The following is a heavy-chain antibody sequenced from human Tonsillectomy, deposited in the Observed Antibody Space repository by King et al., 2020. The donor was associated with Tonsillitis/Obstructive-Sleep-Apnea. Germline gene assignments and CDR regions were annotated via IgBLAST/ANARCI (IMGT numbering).Heavy chain of an antibody. V-gene: IGHV3-73*01. D-gene: IGHD3-22*01. J-gene: IGHJ3*02. CDR3: TRPTHTYYYDSSGYQDAFDI. CDR2: IRSKANSYAT. Sequence: VQLVESGGGLVQPGGSLKLSCAASGFTFSGSAMHWVRQASGKGLEWVGRIRSKANSYATAYAASVKGRFTISRDDSKNTAYLQMNSLKTEDTDVYYCTRPTHTYYYDSSGYQDAFDIWGQGTMVTVSS. CDR1: GFTFSGSA.